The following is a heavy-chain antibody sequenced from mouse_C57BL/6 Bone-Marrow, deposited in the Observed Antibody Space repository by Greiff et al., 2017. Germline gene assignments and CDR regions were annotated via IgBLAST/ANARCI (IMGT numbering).Heavy chain of an antibody. J-gene: IGHJ2*01. Sequence: QVQLQQPGAELVMPGASVKLSCKASGYTFTSYWMHWVKQRPGQGLEWIGEIDPSAGYTNYNQKFKGKSTLTVDTSSSTAYMQLSSLTSEDSAGSDCARETAQVYFDYWGQGTTLTVSS. V-gene: IGHV1-69*01. CDR3: ARETAQVYFDY. CDR1: GYTFTSYW. D-gene: IGHD3-2*02. CDR2: IDPSAGYT.